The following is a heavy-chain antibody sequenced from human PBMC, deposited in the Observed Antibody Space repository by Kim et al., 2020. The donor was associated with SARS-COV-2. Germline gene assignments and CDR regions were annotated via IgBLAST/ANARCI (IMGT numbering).Heavy chain of an antibody. CDR3: ARKGITYYYDSSGYS. J-gene: IGHJ4*02. D-gene: IGHD3-22*01. V-gene: IGHV4-34*01. Sequence: PTLKSRVTISVDTAKNQFSLKLSSVTAADTAVYYCARKGITYYYDSSGYSWGQGTLVTVSS.